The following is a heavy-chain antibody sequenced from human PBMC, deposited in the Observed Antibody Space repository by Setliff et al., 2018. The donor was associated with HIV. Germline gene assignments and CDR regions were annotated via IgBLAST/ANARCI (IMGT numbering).Heavy chain of an antibody. V-gene: IGHV1-24*01. CDR1: GGTFSSYA. CDR2: LEPEDNEI. J-gene: IGHJ6*02. Sequence: GASVKVSCKASGGTFSSYAISWVRQAPGKGLEWMGGLEPEDNEILYAQKFQGRVTLTADTSSDTAYMELRSLESDDTAVYYCARAGSGYDSYYYYAMDIWGQGTTVTVSS. CDR3: ARAGSGYDSYYYYAMDI. D-gene: IGHD5-12*01.